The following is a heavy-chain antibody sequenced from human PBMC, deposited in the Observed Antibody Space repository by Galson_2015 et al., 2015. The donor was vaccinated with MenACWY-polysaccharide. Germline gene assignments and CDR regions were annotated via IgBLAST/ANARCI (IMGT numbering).Heavy chain of an antibody. J-gene: IGHJ5*02. V-gene: IGHV3-11*01. CDR2: ISSSGSTI. Sequence: SLRLSCAASGFTFSDYYMSWIRQAPGKGLEWVSYISSSGSTIYYADSVKGRFTISRDNAKNSLYLQMNSLRAEDTAVYYCARDLHDFWSGPAETRGDWFDPWGQGTLVTVSS. D-gene: IGHD3-3*01. CDR3: ARDLHDFWSGPAETRGDWFDP. CDR1: GFTFSDYY.